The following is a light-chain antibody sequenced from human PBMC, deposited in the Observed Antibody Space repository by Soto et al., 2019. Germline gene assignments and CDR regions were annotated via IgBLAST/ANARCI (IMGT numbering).Light chain of an antibody. V-gene: IGKV1-5*01. CDR2: DAS. J-gene: IGKJ2*01. CDR1: QSVSRR. Sequence: DIQMTQSPSTLSASVGDRITITCRASQSVSRRLAWFQQKPGKAPKLLIYDASSLESGVPSRFSGRRSGTEFTLTISSLQPDDCATYYCHTYNSYSLHTFGQGIKLEIK. CDR3: HTYNSYSLHT.